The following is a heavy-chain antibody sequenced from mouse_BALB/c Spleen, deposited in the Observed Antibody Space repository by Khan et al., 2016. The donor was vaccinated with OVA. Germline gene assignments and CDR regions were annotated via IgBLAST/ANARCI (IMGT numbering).Heavy chain of an antibody. CDR3: ARINA. V-gene: IGHV14-3*02. CDR2: IDPATGNT. J-gene: IGHJ2*01. CDR1: GFNIKDTN. Sequence: VQLQPSGAELVKPGASVKLSCTASGFNIKDTNMHWVKQRPEQGLEWIGRIDPATGNTKYDPKFQGKATITADTSSNPAYLQLSSRTYEDTAVYYCARINAGGQGTTVTVSS.